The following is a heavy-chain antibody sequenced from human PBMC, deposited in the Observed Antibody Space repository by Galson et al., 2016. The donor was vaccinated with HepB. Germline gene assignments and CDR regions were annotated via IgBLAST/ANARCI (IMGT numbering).Heavy chain of an antibody. D-gene: IGHD3-10*01. Sequence: SETLSLTCTVSGGSISTSNYYWGWVRQPPGKGLEWIGSVLYSGTNYYNPSLKSRVTISVDTSKNQFSLKLSSVTAADTAVYYCARRGRGLLSYFDYWAQGTLVTVSS. CDR1: GGSISTSNYY. V-gene: IGHV4-39*01. CDR2: VLYSGTN. CDR3: ARRGRGLLSYFDY. J-gene: IGHJ4*02.